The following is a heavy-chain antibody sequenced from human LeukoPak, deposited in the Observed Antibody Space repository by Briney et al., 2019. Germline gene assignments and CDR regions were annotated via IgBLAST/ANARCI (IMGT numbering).Heavy chain of an antibody. CDR2: ISAYNGNT. CDR1: GYTFTNYG. Sequence: ASVKVSCKASGYTFTNYGISWVRQAPGQGLEWMGWISAYNGNTNYAQKLQGRVTMTTDTSTSTAYMELRSLRSDDTAVYYCARDVVVVPAAIQNYYYYYYMDVWGKGTTVTVSS. J-gene: IGHJ6*03. V-gene: IGHV1-18*01. D-gene: IGHD2-2*02. CDR3: ARDVVVVPAAIQNYYYYYYMDV.